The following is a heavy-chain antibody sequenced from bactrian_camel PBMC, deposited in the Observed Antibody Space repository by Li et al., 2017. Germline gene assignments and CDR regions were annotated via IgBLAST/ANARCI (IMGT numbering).Heavy chain of an antibody. CDR3: AAADANMGGSWFSPTDYIY. V-gene: IGHV3S6*01. D-gene: IGHD6*01. CDR2: IYADGSET. Sequence: VQLVESGGGLVQPGGSLKLSCVGSGFTFSDYYMSWVRQAPGEDLQWVASIYADGSETQYHWSVKGRFTISQDNAKRTVYLQMNSVKPEDTAMYYCAAADANMGGSWFSPTDYIYWGQGTQVTVS. CDR1: GFTFSDYY. J-gene: IGHJ4*01.